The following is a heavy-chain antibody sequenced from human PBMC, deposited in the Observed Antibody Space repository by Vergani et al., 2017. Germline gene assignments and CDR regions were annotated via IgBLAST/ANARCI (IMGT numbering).Heavy chain of an antibody. CDR3: ARDRDLYCRSTTSCHNWFDP. Sequence: QVQLQESGPGLVKPSETLSLTCTVSGAAIKDFYWSWFRQPPGKGLEWIVYVYYTGSTTYNPSLKSRVTISVDTSNNQFSLRMTSLTAADTAISYCARDRDLYCRSTTSCHNWFDPWGQGSLVTVSS. D-gene: IGHD2/OR15-2a*01. CDR2: VYYTGST. CDR1: GAAIKDFY. J-gene: IGHJ5*02. V-gene: IGHV4-59*01.